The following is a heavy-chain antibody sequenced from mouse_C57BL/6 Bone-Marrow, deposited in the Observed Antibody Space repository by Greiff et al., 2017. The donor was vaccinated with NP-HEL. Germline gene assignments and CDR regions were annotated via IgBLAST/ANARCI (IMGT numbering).Heavy chain of an antibody. CDR1: GFSLTSYG. CDR2: IWRGGST. V-gene: IGHV2-5*01. CDR3: ATYYSNYGYWYFDV. D-gene: IGHD2-5*01. J-gene: IGHJ1*03. Sequence: QVQLQQSGPGLVQPSQSLSITCTVSGFSLTSYGVHWVRQSPGKGLEWLGVIWRGGSTDYNAAFMSRLSITKDNSKSQVFFKMNSLQADDAAIYYCATYYSNYGYWYFDVWGTGTTVTVSS.